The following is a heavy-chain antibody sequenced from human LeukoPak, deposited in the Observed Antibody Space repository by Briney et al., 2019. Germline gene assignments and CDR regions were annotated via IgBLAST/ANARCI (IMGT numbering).Heavy chain of an antibody. CDR2: INAGNGNT. Sequence: ASVKVCCKASGYTFTSYTIHWVRQAPGQRLEWMGWINAGNGNTEYSQKFQGRVTITRDTSASTAYMELSSLRSEDTAVYYCARGREVSRFLEWSYYFDYWGQGTLVTVSS. CDR1: GYTFTSYT. J-gene: IGHJ4*02. D-gene: IGHD3-3*01. V-gene: IGHV1-3*01. CDR3: ARGREVSRFLEWSYYFDY.